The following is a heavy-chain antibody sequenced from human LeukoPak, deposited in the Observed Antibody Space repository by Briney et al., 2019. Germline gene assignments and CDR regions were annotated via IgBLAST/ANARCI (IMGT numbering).Heavy chain of an antibody. CDR2: IYYSENT. CDR1: GGSISSFY. Sequence: SETLSLTCSVSGGSISSFYWSWIRQPPGKGLEWIGYIYYSENTNYNPSPKSRVTISVDTSKNQFSLKLSSVTAADTAVYYCARDVGSSGLNWFHPCGPGTLVTVSS. CDR3: ARDVGSSGLNWFHP. V-gene: IGHV4-59*01. D-gene: IGHD3-22*01. J-gene: IGHJ5*02.